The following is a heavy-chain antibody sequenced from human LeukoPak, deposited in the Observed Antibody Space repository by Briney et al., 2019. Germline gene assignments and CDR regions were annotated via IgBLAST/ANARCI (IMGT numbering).Heavy chain of an antibody. V-gene: IGHV3-74*01. CDR3: ARDKYGGNSNVSYL. CDR1: GFSFSNFC. CDR2: VGTDGSSA. J-gene: IGHJ3*01. D-gene: IGHD4-23*01. Sequence: GGSLRLSCAASGFSFSNFCMDWVRQVPGKGPVWVSRVGTDGSSAAYADHVKGRFTISRDNAKNTLYLQMNSLRVEDTAVYYCARDKYGGNSNVSYLWGPGTLVTVSS.